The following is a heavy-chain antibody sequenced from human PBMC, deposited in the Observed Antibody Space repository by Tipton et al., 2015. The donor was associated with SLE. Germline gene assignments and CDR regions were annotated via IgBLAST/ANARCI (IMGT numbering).Heavy chain of an antibody. D-gene: IGHD3-3*01. CDR1: GGSISNYY. CDR2: IYYSGST. J-gene: IGHJ4*02. CDR3: ARHVGGFWSGSSFDD. Sequence: TLSLTCIVSGGSISNYYWSWIRQPPGKGLEWIGYIYYSGSTNYSPSLESRVTISVDTSKNQFSLMLSSVTAADTAVYYCARHVGGFWSGSSFDDWGQGTLVTVSS. V-gene: IGHV4-59*08.